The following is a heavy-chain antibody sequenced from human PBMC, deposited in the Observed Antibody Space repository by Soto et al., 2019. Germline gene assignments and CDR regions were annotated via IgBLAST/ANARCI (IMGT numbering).Heavy chain of an antibody. V-gene: IGHV4-59*01. Sequence: KTSETLSLTCNVSGGSISNYYCTWVRQSPEKGLEWIGYMYYNGNINYNPSLKSRVTISIDTSKNQFSLTLKSVTAADTAVYYCASGGNWFDPWGQGVLVTVCS. CDR2: MYYNGNI. J-gene: IGHJ5*02. CDR1: GGSISNYY. CDR3: ASGGNWFDP. D-gene: IGHD3-16*01.